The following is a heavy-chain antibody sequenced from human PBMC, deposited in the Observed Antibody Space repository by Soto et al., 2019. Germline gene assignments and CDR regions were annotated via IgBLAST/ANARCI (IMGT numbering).Heavy chain of an antibody. CDR1: GFTFSSYA. D-gene: IGHD5-18*01. V-gene: IGHV3-23*01. Sequence: GGSLRLSCAASGFTFSSYAMSWVRQAPGKGLEWISVISGSGARTNYADSVKGRFNISRDNSKNTLNLQMNGPRAEDTAVYYCAKDYSLNTGMAIFFHGWGQQTLVIVSS. CDR3: AKDYSLNTGMAIFFHG. CDR2: ISGSGART. J-gene: IGHJ4*02.